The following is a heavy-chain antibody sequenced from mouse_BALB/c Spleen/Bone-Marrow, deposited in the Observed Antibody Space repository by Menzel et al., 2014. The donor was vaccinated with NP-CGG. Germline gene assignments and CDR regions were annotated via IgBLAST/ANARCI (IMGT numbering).Heavy chain of an antibody. D-gene: IGHD2-4*01. CDR2: LYPGDGDT. CDR1: GYTFTSYW. Sequence: VKLVESGAELARPGASVKLSCKASGYTFTSYWMQWVKQRPGQGLEWIGALYPGDGDTRYTQKFKGKATLTADKSSSTAYMQLSSLTSEDSAVYYCARGGMITTTGYALDYWGQGTSVTVSS. V-gene: IGHV1-87*01. CDR3: ARGGMITTTGYALDY. J-gene: IGHJ4*01.